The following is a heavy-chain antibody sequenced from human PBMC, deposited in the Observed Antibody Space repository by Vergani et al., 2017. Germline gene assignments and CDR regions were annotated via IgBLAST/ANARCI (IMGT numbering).Heavy chain of an antibody. D-gene: IGHD6-19*01. V-gene: IGHV4-59*01. CDR3: ARGPPSGIAVAGKDY. J-gene: IGHJ4*02. CDR2: IYYSGST. CDR1: GGSISSYY. Sequence: QVQLQESGPGLVKPSETLSLTCTVSGGSISSYYWSWIRQPPGKGLEWIGYIYYSGSTNYNPSLKSRVTISVDTSKNQFSLKLSSETAADTVVYYCARGPPSGIAVAGKDYWGQGTLVTVSS.